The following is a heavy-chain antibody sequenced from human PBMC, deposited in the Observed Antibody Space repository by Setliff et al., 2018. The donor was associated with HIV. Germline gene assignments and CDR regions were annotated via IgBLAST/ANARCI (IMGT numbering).Heavy chain of an antibody. CDR1: GGSLSSYY. CDR2: VYYSGTT. V-gene: IGHV4-59*01. CDR3: ARKYLVNVFDY. Sequence: PSETLSLTCSVSGGSLSSYYWSWIRQPPGKGLEWIGYVYYSGTTNYNPSLKSRVSMSVDTSKNQFSLRLSSVTAADTAVYYCARKYLVNVFDYWGQGMPVTVSS. D-gene: IGHD2-21*01. J-gene: IGHJ4*02.